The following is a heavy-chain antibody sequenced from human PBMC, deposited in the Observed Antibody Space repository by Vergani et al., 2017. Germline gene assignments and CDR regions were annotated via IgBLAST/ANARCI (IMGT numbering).Heavy chain of an antibody. D-gene: IGHD3-3*01. CDR1: GFTVSTDY. J-gene: IGHJ3*02. CDR2: LYRGAFT. CDR3: AGDGHYSVLSGYYVGGGFYN. V-gene: IGHV3-66*02. Sequence: EVQLVESGGGLVQPGGSLTLSCAASGFTVSTDYFPWVRQAPGKGLEWVSILYRGAFTAYTDSVKGRFTVSRDISKNSLFLQMNSLRPEDTARYYCAGDGHYSVLSGYYVGGGFYNWGRGAMVAISS.